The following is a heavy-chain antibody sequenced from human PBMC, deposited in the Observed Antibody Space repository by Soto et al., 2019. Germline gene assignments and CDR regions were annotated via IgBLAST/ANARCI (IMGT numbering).Heavy chain of an antibody. V-gene: IGHV4-4*02. CDR1: GGSINSSNW. CDR2: IYHSGNT. CDR3: AREGPATIAADLSWFDP. Sequence: QVQLQESGPGLVKPSGTLSLTCAVSGGSINSSNWWTWVRQPPGKGLEWIGNIYHSGNTNHNPSLKSRLSMAVDKSKNQFSLRLSSVTAADTAIYYCAREGPATIAADLSWFDPWGQGTLGTVSS. D-gene: IGHD6-13*01. J-gene: IGHJ5*02.